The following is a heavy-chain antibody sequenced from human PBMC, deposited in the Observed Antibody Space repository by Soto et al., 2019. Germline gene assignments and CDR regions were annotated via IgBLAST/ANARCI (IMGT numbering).Heavy chain of an antibody. J-gene: IGHJ4*02. Sequence: GESLKISCKGSGYSFTSYWISWVRQMPGKGLEWMGIIFPADSDTKYSPSFQGQVTISADKSISTAYLQWSSLKASDTAMYYCASSVVVPSTMNYFDYWGQGSLVTVSS. CDR2: IFPADSDT. V-gene: IGHV5-51*01. D-gene: IGHD2-15*01. CDR1: GYSFTSYW. CDR3: ASSVVVPSTMNYFDY.